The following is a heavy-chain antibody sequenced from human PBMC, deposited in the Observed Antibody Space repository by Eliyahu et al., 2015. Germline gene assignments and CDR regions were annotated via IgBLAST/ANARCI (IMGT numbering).Heavy chain of an antibody. CDR3: AKDWTTMVRGPEY. J-gene: IGHJ4*02. CDR1: GFTFDDYG. V-gene: IGHV3-9*01. Sequence: EVQLVESGGGLVQPGRSLRLSCAASGFTFDDYGMHWVRQAPGKGLEWVSGISWNSGSIGYAASVKGRFTISRDNAKNSLYLQMNSLRSEDTALYYCAKDWTTMVRGPEYWGQGTLVTVSS. CDR2: ISWNSGSI. D-gene: IGHD3-10*01.